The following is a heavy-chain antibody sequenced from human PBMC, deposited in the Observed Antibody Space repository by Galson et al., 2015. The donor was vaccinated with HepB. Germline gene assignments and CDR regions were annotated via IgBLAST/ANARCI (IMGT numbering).Heavy chain of an antibody. J-gene: IGHJ4*02. CDR2: IKPDGTEK. Sequence: SLRLSCAASGFTFSNFWMSWVRQAPGKGLECIGNIKPDGTEKYYADSMKGRFTIYRDNARNSVYLQIYNVRADDTAVYYCTSTAMASPGHHWGQGTLVTVSS. V-gene: IGHV3-7*03. CDR1: GFTFSNFW. CDR3: TSTAMASPGHH. D-gene: IGHD5-18*01.